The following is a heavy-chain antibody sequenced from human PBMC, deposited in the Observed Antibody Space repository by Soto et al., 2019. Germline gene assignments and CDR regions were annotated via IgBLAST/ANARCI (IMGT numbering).Heavy chain of an antibody. Sequence: SETLSLTCTVSGDSISSGYYWTWIRQPPGTGLEWIGEINHSGSTNYNPSLKSRVTISADLSKNQFSLNLNSVTAADTAVYYCATTIYSSAWSRDFWGQGTLVTVSS. J-gene: IGHJ4*02. CDR3: ATTIYSSAWSRDF. CDR2: INHSGST. D-gene: IGHD6-19*01. CDR1: GDSISSGYY. V-gene: IGHV4-38-2*02.